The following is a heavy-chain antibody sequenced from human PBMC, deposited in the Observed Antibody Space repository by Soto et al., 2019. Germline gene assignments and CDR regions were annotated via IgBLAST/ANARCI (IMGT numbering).Heavy chain of an antibody. CDR1: GFTFSNYA. J-gene: IGHJ4*02. D-gene: IGHD6-6*01. Sequence: QVLLVESGGGVVQPGRSLRLSCAASGFTFSNYARHWVRQAPGKGLEWVAVISYDGSNKYYADSVKGRFTISRDNSKDSVYLQMNSLRAEDTAVYYCARELSHSSSAYFDYWGQGTLVTVSS. CDR3: ARELSHSSSAYFDY. CDR2: ISYDGSNK. V-gene: IGHV3-30-3*01.